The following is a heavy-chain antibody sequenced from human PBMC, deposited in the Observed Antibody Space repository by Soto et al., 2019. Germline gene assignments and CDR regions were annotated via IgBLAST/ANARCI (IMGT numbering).Heavy chain of an antibody. CDR3: ARGALLEMVRGVIMSY. V-gene: IGHV1-2*04. CDR1: GYTFTGYY. Sequence: ASVKVSCKASGYTFTGYYMHWVRQAPGQGLEWMGWINPNSGGTNYAQKFQGWVTMTRDTSISTAYMELSRLRSDDTAVYYCARGALLEMVRGVIMSYWAQGTLVTVSS. D-gene: IGHD3-10*01. J-gene: IGHJ4*02. CDR2: INPNSGGT.